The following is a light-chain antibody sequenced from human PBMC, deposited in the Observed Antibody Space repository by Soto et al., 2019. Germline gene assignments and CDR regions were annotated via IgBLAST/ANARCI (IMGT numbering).Light chain of an antibody. Sequence: EIVMTQSLATLSVSPGETAILSCRASQSISNTLSWYQQKPGQAPRLLIYGASTRATGIPARFSGSGSGTEFTLTISSLQSEDFAVYYCQQYENWPPLTFGGGTKMATK. CDR2: GAS. CDR3: QQYENWPPLT. CDR1: QSISNT. V-gene: IGKV3-15*01. J-gene: IGKJ4*01.